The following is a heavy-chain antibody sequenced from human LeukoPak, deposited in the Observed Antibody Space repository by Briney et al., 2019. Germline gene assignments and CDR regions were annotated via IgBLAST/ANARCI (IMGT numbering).Heavy chain of an antibody. CDR3: ARSRGSSCYSPRDY. V-gene: IGHV3-33*08. J-gene: IGHJ4*02. CDR1: GFTFSSYG. Sequence: GSLRLSCSASGFTFSSYGMHWVRQAPGKGLEWVAVIWYDGSNKYYADSVKGRFTISRDNSKNTLYLQMNSLRAEDTAVYYCARSRGSSCYSPRDYWGQGTLVTVSS. D-gene: IGHD2-15*01. CDR2: IWYDGSNK.